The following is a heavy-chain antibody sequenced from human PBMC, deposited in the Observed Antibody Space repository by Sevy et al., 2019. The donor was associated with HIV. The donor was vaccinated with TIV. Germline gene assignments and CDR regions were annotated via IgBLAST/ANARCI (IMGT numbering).Heavy chain of an antibody. D-gene: IGHD3-10*01. J-gene: IGHJ6*03. CDR3: ARDRTMVRGVIIEERLYYYYMDV. Sequence: GGCLRLSCAASGFTFSSYSMNWVRQAPGKGLEWVSYISSSSSTIYYADSVKGRFTISRDNAKNSLYLQMNSLRDEDTAVYYCARDRTMVRGVIIEERLYYYYMDVWGKGTTVTVSS. CDR2: ISSSSSTI. CDR1: GFTFSSYS. V-gene: IGHV3-48*02.